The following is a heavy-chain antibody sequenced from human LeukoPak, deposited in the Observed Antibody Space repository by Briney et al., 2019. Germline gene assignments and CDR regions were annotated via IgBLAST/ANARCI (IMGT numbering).Heavy chain of an antibody. CDR3: AKHYMGSSYNHGLDC. D-gene: IGHD3-10*01. CDR2: IYYSGTT. Sequence: ETLSLTCTVSGGSISSDNYYWGWIRQPPGKGLEWIGSIYYSGTTYYNPSLKSRVTISVDTSKNQFSLKLSSVTAADTALYYCAKHYMGSSYNHGLDCWGQGTLSPSPQ. J-gene: IGHJ4*02. V-gene: IGHV4-39*01. CDR1: GGSISSDNYY.